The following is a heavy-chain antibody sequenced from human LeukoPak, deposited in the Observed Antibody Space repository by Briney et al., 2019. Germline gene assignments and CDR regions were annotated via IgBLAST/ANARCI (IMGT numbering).Heavy chain of an antibody. J-gene: IGHJ4*02. D-gene: IGHD1-26*01. CDR2: ISSSSTI. CDR3: ARARGLYSGSYLDY. Sequence: GGSLRLSCAASGFTFSSYSMNWVRQAPGKGLEWVSYISSSSTIYYADSVKGRFTISRDNAKNSLYLQMNSLRDKDTAVYYCARARGLYSGSYLDYWGQGTLVTVSS. CDR1: GFTFSSYS. V-gene: IGHV3-48*02.